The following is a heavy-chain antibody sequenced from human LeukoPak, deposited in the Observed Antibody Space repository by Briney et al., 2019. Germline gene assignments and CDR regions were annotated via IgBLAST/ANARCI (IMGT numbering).Heavy chain of an antibody. Sequence: SQTLSLTCTVSGGSISSGSYYWSWIRQPAGKGLEWIGRIYTSGSTNYNPSLKSRVTISVDTSKNQFSLKLSSVTAADTAVYYCARDRYYYDSSGYYYFDYWGQGTLVTVSS. CDR1: GGSISSGSYY. J-gene: IGHJ4*02. V-gene: IGHV4-61*02. CDR2: IYTSGST. D-gene: IGHD3-22*01. CDR3: ARDRYYYDSSGYYYFDY.